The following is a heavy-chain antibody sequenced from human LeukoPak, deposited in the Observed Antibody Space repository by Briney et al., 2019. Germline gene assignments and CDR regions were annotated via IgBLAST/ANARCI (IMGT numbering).Heavy chain of an antibody. CDR1: GYTFTGYY. Sequence: ASVKVSCKASGYTFTGYYMHWVRQAPGQGLEWMGWINPKSGGTNYAQKFQGRVTMTRDTSISTASMELNRLKSDDTAVYYCARAGPELGIGYWGQGTLVTVSS. CDR3: ARAGPELGIGY. D-gene: IGHD7-27*01. J-gene: IGHJ4*02. CDR2: INPKSGGT. V-gene: IGHV1-2*02.